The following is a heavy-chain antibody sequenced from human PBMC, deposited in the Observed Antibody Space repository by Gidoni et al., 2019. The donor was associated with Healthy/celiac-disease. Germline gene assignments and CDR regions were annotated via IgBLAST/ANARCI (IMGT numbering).Heavy chain of an antibody. CDR1: GFTFSSYS. V-gene: IGHV3-21*01. D-gene: IGHD6-13*01. CDR2: ISSSSSYI. CDR3: ARDRKAPEEQQLMDY. Sequence: EVQLVESGGGLVKPGGSLRLSCAASGFTFSSYSMNWVRQAPGKGLEWVSSISSSSSYIYYADSVKGRFTISRDNAKNSLYLQMNSLRAEDTAVYYCARDRKAPEEQQLMDYWGQGTLVTVSS. J-gene: IGHJ4*02.